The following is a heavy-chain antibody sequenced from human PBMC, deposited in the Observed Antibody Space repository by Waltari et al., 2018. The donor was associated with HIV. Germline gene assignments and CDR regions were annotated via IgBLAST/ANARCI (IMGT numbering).Heavy chain of an antibody. CDR1: RDRLSIGRCS. V-gene: IGHV4-61*02. CDR2: MYCSGNT. CDR3: ARATWGKTKAGWDRYFDK. J-gene: IGHJ4*02. Sequence: HVPLQASGTRLVNPSETLSLSCHVSRDRLSIGRCSSRGFRQPAGEGLEWLGRMYCSGNTNYRPSLKSRVTMSVDTSTNTFYLKMTSVTAADTAVYYCARATWGKTKAGWDRYFDKWGPGMLVTVSS. D-gene: IGHD3-9*01.